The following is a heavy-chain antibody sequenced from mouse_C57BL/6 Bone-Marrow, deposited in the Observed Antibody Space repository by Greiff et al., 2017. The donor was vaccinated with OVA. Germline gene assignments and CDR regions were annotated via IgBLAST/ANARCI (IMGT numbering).Heavy chain of an antibody. CDR1: GFTFSSYG. CDR3: ARRTTVVDY. CDR2: ISSGGSYT. D-gene: IGHD1-1*01. J-gene: IGHJ2*01. Sequence: EVQLVESGGDLVKPGGSLKLSCAASGFTFSSYGMSWVRQTPDKRLEWVATISSGGSYTYYPDSVKGRFTISRDNAKNTLYLQMSSLKSEDTAMYYCARRTTVVDYWGQGTTLTVSS. V-gene: IGHV5-6*01.